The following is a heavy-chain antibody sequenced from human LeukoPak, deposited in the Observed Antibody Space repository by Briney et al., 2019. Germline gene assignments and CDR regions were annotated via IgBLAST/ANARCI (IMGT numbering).Heavy chain of an antibody. CDR3: AREWLFGDYAFDI. D-gene: IGHD3-22*01. J-gene: IGHJ3*02. V-gene: IGHV4-30-2*01. Sequence: PSQTLSLTCTVSGGSISSGGYYWSWIRQPPGKGLEWIGYIYHSGSTYYNPSLKSRVTISVDRSKNQFSLKLSSVTAADTAVYYRAREWLFGDYAFDIWGQGTMVTVSS. CDR1: GGSISSGGYY. CDR2: IYHSGST.